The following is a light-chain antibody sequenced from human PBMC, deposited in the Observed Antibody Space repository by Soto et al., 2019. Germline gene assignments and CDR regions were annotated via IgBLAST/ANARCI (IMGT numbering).Light chain of an antibody. CDR2: GAS. CDR1: QSVSSS. Sequence: EIVLTQSPATLSLSPGERATLSCRASQSVSSSLAWYQQKPGQAPRLLIYGASNGAAGIPARFSGTGSGTDFTLTISSLEPDVFAVYYCQQRYNLPLTFGGGTKVEIK. CDR3: QQRYNLPLT. V-gene: IGKV3-11*01. J-gene: IGKJ4*01.